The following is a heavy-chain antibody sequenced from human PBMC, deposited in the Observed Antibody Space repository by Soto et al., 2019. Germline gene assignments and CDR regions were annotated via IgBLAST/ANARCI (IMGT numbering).Heavy chain of an antibody. J-gene: IGHJ6*02. CDR2: TIPMFSTT. CDR3: TRCGIRYHSIGYYLGIDGMDV. V-gene: IGHV1-69*12. CDR1: GGTFNSYA. D-gene: IGHD3-22*01. Sequence: QVQLVQSGAEVKKPESSVRVSCKASGGTFNSYAITWVRQAPGQGLEWMGGTIPMFSTTNYAEKFQGRVTITADESTNTASMALSSLRSEDTAGYYCTRCGIRYHSIGYYLGIDGMDVWGQGTTVIVSS.